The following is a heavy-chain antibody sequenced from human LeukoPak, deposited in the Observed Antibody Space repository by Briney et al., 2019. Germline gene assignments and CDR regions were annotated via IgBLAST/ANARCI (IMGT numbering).Heavy chain of an antibody. CDR3: ANPSGTTTGFDY. Sequence: GGSLRLSCAASGFTFSSYGMHWVRQAPGKGLEWVAFIRYDGSNKYYADSVKGRFTISRDNSKNTLYLQMNSQRAEDTAVYYCANPSGTTTGFDYWGQGTLVTVSS. D-gene: IGHD1-7*01. CDR2: IRYDGSNK. J-gene: IGHJ4*02. V-gene: IGHV3-30*02. CDR1: GFTFSSYG.